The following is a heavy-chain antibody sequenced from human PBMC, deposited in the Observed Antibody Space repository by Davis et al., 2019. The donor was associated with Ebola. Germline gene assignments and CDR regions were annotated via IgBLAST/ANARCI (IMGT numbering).Heavy chain of an antibody. CDR3: ARDGRIQLFLLYYYYGMGV. CDR1: GFTFSSYW. D-gene: IGHD5-18*01. V-gene: IGHV3-7*03. Sequence: GGSLRLFCAASGFTFSSYWMSWVRQAPGKGLEWVANIKQDGSEKYYVDSVKGRFTISRDNAKNSLYRQMNSLRAEDTAVYYCARDGRIQLFLLYYYYGMGVWGQGTTVTVSS. CDR2: IKQDGSEK. J-gene: IGHJ6*02.